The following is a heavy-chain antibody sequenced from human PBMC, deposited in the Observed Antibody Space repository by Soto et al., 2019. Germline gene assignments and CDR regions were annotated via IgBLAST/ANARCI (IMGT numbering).Heavy chain of an antibody. CDR3: AKGDSSWSYNWFDP. CDR1: GFTFSSYA. CDR2: ISGYGSLT. Sequence: GGSLRLSCAASGFTFSSYAMGWVRQAPGKGLEWVSAISGYGSLTYYVDSVKGRFTISRDNSNNTLYLHLNSLRAEDTAFYYCAKGDSSWSYNWFDPWGQGTLVTVSS. J-gene: IGHJ5*02. D-gene: IGHD6-13*01. V-gene: IGHV3-23*01.